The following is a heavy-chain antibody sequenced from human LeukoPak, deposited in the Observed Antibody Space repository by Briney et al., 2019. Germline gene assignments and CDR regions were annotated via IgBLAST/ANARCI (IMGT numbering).Heavy chain of an antibody. CDR1: GFTFSCCA. Sequence: GGSLRLSCAASGFTFSCCAIHWVRQAPGRGLEWVAVISSDENTKFYADSVKGRFTVYRDNSKKTVWLQMNSLRAEDTAVYYCAKKGGSSGRYDYLGYWGQGTLVTVSS. V-gene: IGHV3-30-3*02. D-gene: IGHD6-19*01. CDR3: AKKGGSSGRYDYLGY. CDR2: ISSDENTK. J-gene: IGHJ4*01.